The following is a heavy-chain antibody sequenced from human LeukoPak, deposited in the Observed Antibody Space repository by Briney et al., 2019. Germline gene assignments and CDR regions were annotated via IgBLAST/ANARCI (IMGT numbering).Heavy chain of an antibody. Sequence: GGSLRLSCAASGFTFNNYEMNWVRQAPGKGLEWVSYISAIDSTTYYADSVKGRFTISRDNAKNSLYLQMNSLRVEDTAVYHCARGLASSNWPHWFDPWGQGTLVSVSS. J-gene: IGHJ5*02. CDR2: ISAIDSTT. D-gene: IGHD6-13*01. V-gene: IGHV3-48*03. CDR1: GFTFNNYE. CDR3: ARGLASSNWPHWFDP.